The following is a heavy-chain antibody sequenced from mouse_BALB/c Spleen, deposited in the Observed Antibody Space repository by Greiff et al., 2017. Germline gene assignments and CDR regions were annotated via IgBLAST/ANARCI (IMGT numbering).Heavy chain of an antibody. CDR3: ARERGGYDGYFFAY. Sequence: EVNVVESGGGLVKPGGSLKLSCAASGFTFSSYAMSWVRQTPEKRLEWVASISSGGSTYYPDSVKGRFTISRDNARNILYLQMSSLRSEDTAMYYCARERGGYDGYFFAYWGQGTLVTVSA. CDR1: GFTFSSYA. V-gene: IGHV5-6-5*01. D-gene: IGHD2-3*01. CDR2: ISSGGST. J-gene: IGHJ3*01.